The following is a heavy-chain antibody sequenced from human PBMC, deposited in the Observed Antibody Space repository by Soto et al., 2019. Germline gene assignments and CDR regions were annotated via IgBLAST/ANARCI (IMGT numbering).Heavy chain of an antibody. D-gene: IGHD4-17*01. J-gene: IGHJ5*02. Sequence: QVQLQESGPGLVKPSETLSLTCTVSGGSVSSYYWSWIRQPPGKGLEWIAYIYYSGITNYNPSLKSRVTISIDTSKNQFSLKLTSVTAADTAVYYCATYDYGGDWFDPWGQGTLVTVSS. CDR1: GGSVSSYY. V-gene: IGHV4-59*08. CDR3: ATYDYGGDWFDP. CDR2: IYYSGIT.